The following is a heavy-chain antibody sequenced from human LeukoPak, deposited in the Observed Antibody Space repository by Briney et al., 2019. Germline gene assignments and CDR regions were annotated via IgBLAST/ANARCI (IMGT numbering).Heavy chain of an antibody. D-gene: IGHD1-26*01. CDR3: ARTVGATDSLDY. V-gene: IGHV3-48*03. CDR1: GFTFSTYE. Sequence: GGSLRLSCAASGFTFSTYEMNWVRQAPGKGLEWVSYISSSGNTVYYADSVKGRFTISRDNAKKSLYLQMNSLRAEDTALYYCARTVGATDSLDYWGQGTLVTVSS. J-gene: IGHJ4*02. CDR2: ISSSGNTV.